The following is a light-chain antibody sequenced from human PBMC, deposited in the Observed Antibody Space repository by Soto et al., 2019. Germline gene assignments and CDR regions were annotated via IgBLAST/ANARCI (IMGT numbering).Light chain of an antibody. J-gene: IGKJ2*03. CDR2: DAS. CDR1: QSVSNN. Sequence: EIVMTQSPATLSVSPGVRATLSCRASQSVSNNLAWYQQKPGQAPRLLIYDASIRATGIPARFSGSGSGMEFTLTISSLQSEDFAVYYCQQYNNWPLYSFGQGTRLEI. V-gene: IGKV3-15*01. CDR3: QQYNNWPLYS.